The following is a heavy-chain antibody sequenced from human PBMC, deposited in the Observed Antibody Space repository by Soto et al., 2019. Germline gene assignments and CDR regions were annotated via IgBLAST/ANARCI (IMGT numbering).Heavy chain of an antibody. CDR1: GYTFTSYD. CDR3: ARFSYYDFWSGHYTDYYYYGMDV. V-gene: IGHV1-8*01. Sequence: ASVKVSCKASGYTFTSYDINWVRQATGQGLEWMGWMNPNSGNTGYAQKFQGRVTMTRNTSISTAYMELSSLRSEDTAVYYCARFSYYDFWSGHYTDYYYYGMDVWGQGTTVTVSS. CDR2: MNPNSGNT. D-gene: IGHD3-3*01. J-gene: IGHJ6*02.